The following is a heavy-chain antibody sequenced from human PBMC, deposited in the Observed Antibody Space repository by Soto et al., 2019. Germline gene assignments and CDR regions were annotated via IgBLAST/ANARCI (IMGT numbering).Heavy chain of an antibody. V-gene: IGHV3-74*01. CDR2: IDNDGRTT. CDR1: GFTFTSYW. D-gene: IGHD3-16*01. Sequence: EVQLVESGGGLVQPGGSLRLSCAASGFTFTSYWMHWVRQAPGKGLVWVSRIDNDGRTTNYADSVQGRSTISRDNAKNPLYLQMNSLRAEDTAIYYCTRDLGGAGSYWGQGTLVTVSS. J-gene: IGHJ4*02. CDR3: TRDLGGAGSY.